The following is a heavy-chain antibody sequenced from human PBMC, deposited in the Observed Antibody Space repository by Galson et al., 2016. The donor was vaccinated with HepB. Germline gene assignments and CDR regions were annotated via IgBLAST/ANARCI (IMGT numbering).Heavy chain of an antibody. J-gene: IGHJ6*02. V-gene: IGHV3-15*01. CDR2: IKSKTDGGTA. CDR3: AKAGSRAFIVSLDYGMDV. D-gene: IGHD5/OR15-5a*01. Sequence: SLRLSCAASGFTFSNAWMSWVRQAPGNGLEWVGRIKSKTDGGTADYAAPAKGRFTISRDDSKNTLYLQMNSLRAEDTAVYYCAKAGSRAFIVSLDYGMDVWGQGTTVIVSS. CDR1: GFTFSNAW.